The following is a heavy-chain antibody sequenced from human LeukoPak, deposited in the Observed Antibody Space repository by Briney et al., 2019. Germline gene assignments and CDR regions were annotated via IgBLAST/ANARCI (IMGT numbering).Heavy chain of an antibody. CDR3: AKGAYDSSGSQDY. Sequence: PGGSLRLSCVASGITFSSYAMSWVRQAPGKGLEWVSAISGSGGSTYYADSVKGRFTISRDNSKNTLYLQMNSLRAEDTAAYYCAKGAYDSSGSQDYWGQGTLVTVSS. V-gene: IGHV3-23*01. CDR1: GITFSSYA. CDR2: ISGSGGST. J-gene: IGHJ4*02. D-gene: IGHD3-22*01.